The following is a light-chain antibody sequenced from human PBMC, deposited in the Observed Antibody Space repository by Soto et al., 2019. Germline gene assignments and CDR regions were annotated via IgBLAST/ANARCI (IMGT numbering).Light chain of an antibody. CDR2: DVS. Sequence: VIWMTQSPSLLSASTGDRVTISCRMSQGISSYLAWYQQKPGKAPKLLIYDVSSLKRGVPPRFSGSGSGTEFTLSITGLHPDDFATYYCQQYESYSATFGPGTRVELK. J-gene: IGKJ1*01. CDR3: QQYESYSAT. V-gene: IGKV1D-8*03. CDR1: QGISSY.